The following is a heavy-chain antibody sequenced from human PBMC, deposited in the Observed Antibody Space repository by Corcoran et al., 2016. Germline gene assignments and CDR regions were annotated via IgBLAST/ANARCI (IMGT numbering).Heavy chain of an antibody. J-gene: IGHJ6*02. CDR3: ARDQTVWFGESRTYGMDV. V-gene: IGHV4-59*01. CDR1: GGSISSYY. Sequence: QVQLQESGPGLVKPSETLSLTCTVSGGSISSYYWSWIRQPPGKGLEWIGYIYYSGSTNYNPSLKSRVTISVDTSKNQFSLKLSSVTAADTAVYYCARDQTVWFGESRTYGMDVWGQGTTVTVSS. CDR2: IYYSGST. D-gene: IGHD3-10*01.